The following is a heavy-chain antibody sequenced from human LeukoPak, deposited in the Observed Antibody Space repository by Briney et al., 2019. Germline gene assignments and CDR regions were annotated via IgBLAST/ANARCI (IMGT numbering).Heavy chain of an antibody. D-gene: IGHD1-26*01. CDR2: IIPIFGTA. J-gene: IGHJ3*02. Sequence: ASVKVSCKASGGTFSSYAISWVRQAPGQGLEWMGGIIPIFGTANYAQKFQGRVTITTDESTSTAYMELSSLRSEDTAVYYCARVAVGATGAFDIWGQGTMVTVSS. CDR3: ARVAVGATGAFDI. V-gene: IGHV1-69*05. CDR1: GGTFSSYA.